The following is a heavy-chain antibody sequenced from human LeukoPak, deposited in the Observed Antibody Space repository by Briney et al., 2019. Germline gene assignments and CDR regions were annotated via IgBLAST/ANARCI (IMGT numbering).Heavy chain of an antibody. CDR1: GGSISSGDYY. D-gene: IGHD4-23*01. CDR3: ARYRSDSGGNLWYFDL. CDR2: IYYSGST. Sequence: SQTLSLTCTVSGGSISSGDYYWRWIRQRPGKGLEWIGYIYYSGSTYYNPSLKSRVTISVATSKNQFSLKLSSVTTAVTAVYYCARYRSDSGGNLWYFDLWGRGTLVTVSS. V-gene: IGHV4-30-4*08. J-gene: IGHJ2*01.